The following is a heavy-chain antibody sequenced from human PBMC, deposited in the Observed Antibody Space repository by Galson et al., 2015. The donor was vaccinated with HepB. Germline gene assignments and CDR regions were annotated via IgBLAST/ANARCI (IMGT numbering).Heavy chain of an antibody. CDR2: INPNSGGT. CDR1: GYTFTGYY. CDR3: ASGPVSSGWYWGWENWFDP. J-gene: IGHJ5*02. V-gene: IGHV1-2*06. D-gene: IGHD6-19*01. Sequence: SVKVSCKASGYTFTGYYMHWVRQAPGQGLEWMGRINPNSGGTNYAQKFQGRVTMTRDTSISTAYMELSRLKSDDTAVYYCASGPVSSGWYWGWENWFDPWGQGTLVTVSS.